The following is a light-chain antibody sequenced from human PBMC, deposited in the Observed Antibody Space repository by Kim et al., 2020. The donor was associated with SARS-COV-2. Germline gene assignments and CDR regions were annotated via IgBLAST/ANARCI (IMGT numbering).Light chain of an antibody. J-gene: IGLJ2*01. CDR2: SNN. Sequence: QRVTISCSGSSSNIGSNTVNWYQQLPGTAPKLRIYSNNQRPSGVPDRFSGSKSGTSASLAISGLQSEDEADYYCAAWDDSLNGHVVFGGGTKLTVL. V-gene: IGLV1-44*01. CDR1: SSNIGSNT. CDR3: AAWDDSLNGHVV.